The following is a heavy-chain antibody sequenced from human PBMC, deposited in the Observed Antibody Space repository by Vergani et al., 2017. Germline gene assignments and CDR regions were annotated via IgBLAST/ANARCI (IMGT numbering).Heavy chain of an antibody. Sequence: EVQLVESGGGLVQPGGSLRLSCAASGFTFSSYEMNWVRQAPGKGLEWVSYISSSGSGAPTYYADSVKGRVTISRDNSKNTLYLQMNSLRVEDTAVYYCARAYGRYDWFDYWGQRTLVTVSS. V-gene: IGHV3-48*03. CDR2: ISSSGSGAPT. J-gene: IGHJ4*01. CDR3: ARAYGRYDWFDY. D-gene: IGHD1-20*01. CDR1: GFTFSSYE.